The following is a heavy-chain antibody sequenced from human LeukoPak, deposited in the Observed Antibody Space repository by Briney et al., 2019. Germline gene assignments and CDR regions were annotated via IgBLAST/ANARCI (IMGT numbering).Heavy chain of an antibody. J-gene: IGHJ6*04. CDR2: INPSGGST. D-gene: IGHD1-26*01. CDR3: AREGVVGTTPEDV. V-gene: IGHV1-46*01. Sequence: VASVKVSFKASGYTFTNYYVHWVRHAPGLGIEWMGIINPSGGSTSYAQKFQGRVTMTRDTSTSTVYMELSSLRSDDTAVYYCAREGVVGTTPEDVWGKGTTVTISS. CDR1: GYTFTNYY.